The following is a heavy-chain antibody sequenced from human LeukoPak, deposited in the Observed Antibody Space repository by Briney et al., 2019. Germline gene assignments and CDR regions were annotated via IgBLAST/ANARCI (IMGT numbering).Heavy chain of an antibody. J-gene: IGHJ4*02. Sequence: PGVSLTLSCAASGFTFTTYWMSWVRQAPGKGREWVANVKQDGSERYYVDSVKGRFTISRDNAKNSLYLQMNSLRAEDTAVYYCARGSGWTDYWGQGTLVTVSS. CDR3: ARGSGWTDY. V-gene: IGHV3-7*04. D-gene: IGHD6-19*01. CDR2: VKQDGSER. CDR1: GFTFTTYW.